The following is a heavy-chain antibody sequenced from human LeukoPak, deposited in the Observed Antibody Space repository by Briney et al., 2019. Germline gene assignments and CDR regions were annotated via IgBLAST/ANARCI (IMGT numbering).Heavy chain of an antibody. CDR1: GFTFSNYW. CDR2: LNEDGSEK. J-gene: IGHJ3*02. V-gene: IGHV3-7*01. Sequence: PGGSLRLSCAASGFTFSNYWMAWARQAPGKGLEWVANLNEDGSEKHYVDSVKGRFTISRDNAKNSLYLQMSSLRVEDTAVYYCANLILGAFDIWGQGTMVTVSS. D-gene: IGHD2-8*02. CDR3: ANLILGAFDI.